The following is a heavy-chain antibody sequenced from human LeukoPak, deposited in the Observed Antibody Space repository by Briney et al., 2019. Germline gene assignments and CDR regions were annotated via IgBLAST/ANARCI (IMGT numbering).Heavy chain of an antibody. V-gene: IGHV1-69*05. J-gene: IGHJ6*03. CDR1: GGTFSSYA. CDR2: IIPIFGTA. Sequence: GASVKVSYKASGGTFSSYAISWVRQAPGQGLEWMGRIIPIFGTANYAQKFQGRVTITTDESTSTAYMELSSLRSEDTAVYYCARDRVVAANYYYYMDVWGKGTTVTVSS. D-gene: IGHD2-15*01. CDR3: ARDRVVAANYYYYMDV.